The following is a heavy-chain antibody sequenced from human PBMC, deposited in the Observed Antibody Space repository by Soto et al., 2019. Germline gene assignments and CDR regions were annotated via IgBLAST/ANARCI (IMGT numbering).Heavy chain of an antibody. CDR1: GYTFTSYY. V-gene: IGHV1-46*01. D-gene: IGHD3-22*01. CDR3: ASPKLYYYDSSGSLGAFDI. Sequence: ASVKVSCKASGYTFTSYYMHWVRQAPGQGLEWMGIINPSGGSTSYAQKFQGRVTITADESTSTAYMELSSLGSEDTAVYYCASPKLYYYDSSGSLGAFDIWGQGTMVTVSS. CDR2: INPSGGST. J-gene: IGHJ3*02.